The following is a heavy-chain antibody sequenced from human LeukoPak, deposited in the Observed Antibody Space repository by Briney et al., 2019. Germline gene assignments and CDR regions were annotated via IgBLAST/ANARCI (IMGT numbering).Heavy chain of an antibody. Sequence: GGSLRLSCAASGFTFSSDAMSWGRQAPGKGLEWVSAISGSGGSTYYADSVKGRFTISRDNSKNTLYLQMNSLRAEDTAVYYCAKGVQLWFYYFDYWGQGTLVTVSS. CDR3: AKGVQLWFYYFDY. CDR1: GFTFSSDA. CDR2: ISGSGGST. J-gene: IGHJ4*02. D-gene: IGHD5-18*01. V-gene: IGHV3-23*01.